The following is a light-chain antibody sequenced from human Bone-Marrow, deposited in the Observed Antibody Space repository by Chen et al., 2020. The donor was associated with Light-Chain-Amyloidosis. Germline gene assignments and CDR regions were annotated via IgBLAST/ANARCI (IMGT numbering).Light chain of an antibody. CDR3: QVWDRSSDRPV. CDR2: DDS. CDR1: NIGSTS. Sequence: SYVLTQPSSVSVAPGQTATIACGGNNIGSTSVHWYQQTPGQAPLLVVYDDSDRPSGIPERLSGSSSGNTANRTISRVEAGDEADYYCQVWDRSSDRPVFGGGTKLTVL. V-gene: IGLV3-21*02. J-gene: IGLJ3*02.